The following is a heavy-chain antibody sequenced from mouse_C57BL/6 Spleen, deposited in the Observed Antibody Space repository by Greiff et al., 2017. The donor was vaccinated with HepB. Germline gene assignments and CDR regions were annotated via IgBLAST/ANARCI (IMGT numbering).Heavy chain of an antibody. CDR2: IYPGDGDT. CDR1: GYAFSSSW. V-gene: IGHV1-82*01. Sequence: VKLQHSGPELVKPGASVKISCKASGYAFSSSWMNWVKQRPGKGLEWIGRIYPGDGDTNYNGKFKGKATLTADKSSSTAYMQLSSLTSEDSAVYFCARSATVVAPDVWGTGTTVTVSS. D-gene: IGHD1-1*01. CDR3: ARSATVVAPDV. J-gene: IGHJ1*03.